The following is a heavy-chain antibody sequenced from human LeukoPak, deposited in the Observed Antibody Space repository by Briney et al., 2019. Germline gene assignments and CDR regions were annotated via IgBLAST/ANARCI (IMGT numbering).Heavy chain of an antibody. V-gene: IGHV3-11*01. D-gene: IGHD4/OR15-4a*01. CDR2: ISSSGSTI. CDR3: ARGYDYGAWGSYYFDY. J-gene: IGHJ4*02. Sequence: GGSLRLSCAASGFTFSDYYMSWIRQAPGKGLEWVSYISSSGSTIYYADSVKGRFTISRDNAKNSLYLQMNSLRAEDTAVYYCARGYDYGAWGSYYFDYWGQGTLVTVSS. CDR1: GFTFSDYY.